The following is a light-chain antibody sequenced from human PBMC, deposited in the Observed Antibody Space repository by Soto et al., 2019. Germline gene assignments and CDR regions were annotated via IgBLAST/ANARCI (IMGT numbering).Light chain of an antibody. CDR3: QQYGSSPYT. CDR2: GAS. J-gene: IGKJ2*01. Sequence: EIVLTQSPGTLSLSPGARATLSCRASQSVSSSYLAWYQQKPGQAPRLLIYGASSRATGIPDRFSGSGSGTDFTLTISRLETEDFAVYYCQQYGSSPYTFGQGTKLEIK. CDR1: QSVSSSY. V-gene: IGKV3-20*01.